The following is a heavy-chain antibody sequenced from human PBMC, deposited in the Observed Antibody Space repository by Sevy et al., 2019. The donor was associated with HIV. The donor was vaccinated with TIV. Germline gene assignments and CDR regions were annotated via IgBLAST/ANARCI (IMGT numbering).Heavy chain of an antibody. Sequence: ASVKVSCKVSGSTLTNLSIHWVRQAPGKGLEWLGDFDPQDDEIIYAQRFQGRLTMTEDTSTETAYMELSSLTSEDTAVYYCATVGLRYYSGSSSYQGDWFDPWGQGTLVTVSS. D-gene: IGHD2-15*01. CDR1: GSTLTNLS. V-gene: IGHV1-24*01. CDR2: FDPQDDEI. CDR3: ATVGLRYYSGSSSYQGDWFDP. J-gene: IGHJ5*02.